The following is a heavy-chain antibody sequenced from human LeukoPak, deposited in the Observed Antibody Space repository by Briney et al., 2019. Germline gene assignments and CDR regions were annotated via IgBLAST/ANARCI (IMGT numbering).Heavy chain of an antibody. Sequence: GASVKVSCKASGYTFTSYGISWVRQAPGQGLEWMGWISAYNGNTNYAQKLQGRVTMTTDTSTSTAYMELRSLRSDDTAVYYCARDVVLMVYAFNGNAEYFQHWGQGTLVTVSS. CDR2: ISAYNGNT. J-gene: IGHJ1*01. D-gene: IGHD2-8*01. CDR3: ARDVVLMVYAFNGNAEYFQH. V-gene: IGHV1-18*01. CDR1: GYTFTSYG.